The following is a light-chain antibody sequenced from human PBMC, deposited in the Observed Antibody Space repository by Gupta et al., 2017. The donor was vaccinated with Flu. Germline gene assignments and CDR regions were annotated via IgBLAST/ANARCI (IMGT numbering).Light chain of an antibody. J-gene: IGLJ1*01. CDR1: SSNLGRYS. Sequence: SCSGSSSNLGRYSVDWYQQVPGSSPNLLIYDYAERPSGGPARCSGSKSGTSASLAISGLQSEEEADYYCEVWDDSLNGHYVFGAGTKVTVL. V-gene: IGLV1-44*01. CDR3: EVWDDSLNGHYV. CDR2: DYA.